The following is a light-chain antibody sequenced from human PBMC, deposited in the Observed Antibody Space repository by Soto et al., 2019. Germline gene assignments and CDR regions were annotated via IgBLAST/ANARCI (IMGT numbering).Light chain of an antibody. CDR2: GAS. V-gene: IGKV3-20*01. Sequence: EIVLTQSPATLSLSPGERATLSCRASQSVTNPFLAWYQQKPGQAPRLLIYGASRRATGIPDRFTGSGSGTDFTLTISRLEPEDFAVYYCQQYVSSPWAFGQGTKVDIK. CDR1: QSVTNPF. J-gene: IGKJ1*01. CDR3: QQYVSSPWA.